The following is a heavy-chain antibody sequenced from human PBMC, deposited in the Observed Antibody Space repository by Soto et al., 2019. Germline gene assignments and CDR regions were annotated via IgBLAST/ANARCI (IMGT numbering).Heavy chain of an antibody. CDR1: GFTLHNYG. CDR3: ARDWGSSGWFNWFDP. D-gene: IGHD6-19*01. CDR2: LSHDGRNT. Sequence: QVLLVESGGGVVQPGRSLRLSCAASGFTLHNYGMHWVRQAPGKGPEWVAILSHDGRNTNYGDSVRGRFTVSRDESKNTLYLQMDSLRVQDTAVYYCARDWGSSGWFNWFDPWGQRTLVIVSS. V-gene: IGHV3-30*03. J-gene: IGHJ5*02.